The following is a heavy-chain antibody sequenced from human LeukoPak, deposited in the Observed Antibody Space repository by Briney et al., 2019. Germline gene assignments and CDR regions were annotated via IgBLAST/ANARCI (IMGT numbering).Heavy chain of an antibody. J-gene: IGHJ4*02. CDR1: GGSFSGYY. CDR2: INHSGST. D-gene: IGHD3-3*01. Sequence: PSETLSLTCAVYGGSFSGYYWSWIRQPPGKGLEWIGEINHSGSTNYNPSLKSRVTISVDTSKNQFSLKLSSVTAADTAVYYCASRFTYYDFWSGSGTFDYWGQGTLVTVSS. CDR3: ASRFTYYDFWSGSGTFDY. V-gene: IGHV4-34*01.